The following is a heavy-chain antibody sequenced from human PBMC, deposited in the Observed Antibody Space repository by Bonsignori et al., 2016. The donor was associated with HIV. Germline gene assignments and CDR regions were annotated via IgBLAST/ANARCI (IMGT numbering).Heavy chain of an antibody. CDR3: ARDLWVTNSGYDWLLGY. CDR2: TIPIVGIT. D-gene: IGHD5-12*01. Sequence: WVRQAPGQGLEWMGGTIPIVGITHYAQKFQGRVTITADEATNTAYLELSSLRSEDTAVYYCARDLWVTNSGYDWLLGYWGQGSLVTVSS. V-gene: IGHV1-69*01. J-gene: IGHJ4*02.